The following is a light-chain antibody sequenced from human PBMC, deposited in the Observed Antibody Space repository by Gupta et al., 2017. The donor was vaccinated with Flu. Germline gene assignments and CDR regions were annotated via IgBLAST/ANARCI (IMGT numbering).Light chain of an antibody. CDR2: EVR. V-gene: IGLV2-14*01. Sequence: QSALTQPASVSGSPGQSITISCTGTNSDVGGYNFVSWYQQYPGKAPKLIIYEVRNRPSGVSNRFSGSKSGNTASLTISGLQTEDDADYYCSSYTSFSTLVFGGGTKLTVL. CDR1: NSDVGGYNF. CDR3: SSYTSFSTLV. J-gene: IGLJ3*02.